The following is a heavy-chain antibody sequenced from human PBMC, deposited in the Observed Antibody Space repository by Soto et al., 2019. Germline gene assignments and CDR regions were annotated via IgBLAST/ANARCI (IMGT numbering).Heavy chain of an antibody. D-gene: IGHD2-15*01. CDR1: HGSITSGDYF. J-gene: IGHJ4*02. Sequence: SETLSLTCTVSHGSITSGDYFWAWIRQPPGKGLEFIGSVHSSGGTYYSPSLKSRASISIDKSKNQFSLKLTSVNAGDTAVYFCASAVVGATRQTGSDHWGQGTLVTVSS. CDR3: ASAVVGATRQTGSDH. CDR2: VHSSGGT. V-gene: IGHV4-39*01.